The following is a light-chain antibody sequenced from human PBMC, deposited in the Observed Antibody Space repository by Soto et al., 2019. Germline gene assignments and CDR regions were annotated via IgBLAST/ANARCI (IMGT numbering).Light chain of an antibody. Sequence: QSVLTQPRSVSGSPGQSVTISCTGTSSDVGRFEYVSWYQQHPGEAPKVVVYDITKRPSGAPDRFSGSKSGNTASLTISGLQAEDEADYYCCSYAGIYSYVFGTGTKVTVL. J-gene: IGLJ1*01. CDR3: CSYAGIYSYV. CDR1: SSDVGRFEY. CDR2: DIT. V-gene: IGLV2-11*01.